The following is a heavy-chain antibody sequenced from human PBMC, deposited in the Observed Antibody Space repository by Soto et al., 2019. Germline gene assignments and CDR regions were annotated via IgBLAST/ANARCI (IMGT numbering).Heavy chain of an antibody. D-gene: IGHD3-16*01. CDR3: VRWGSGSRQGFDP. V-gene: IGHV4-31*03. J-gene: IGHJ5*02. CDR2: IYYSGST. Sequence: QVQLQESGPGLVKPSQTLSLTCTVSGGSISSGDYYWSWIRQHPGKGLEWIGYIYYSGSTYYNPSLTSRVTISVDTSKIQFSLKLSSVTAADTAVYYWVRWGSGSRQGFDPWGQGTLVTVSS. CDR1: GGSISSGDYY.